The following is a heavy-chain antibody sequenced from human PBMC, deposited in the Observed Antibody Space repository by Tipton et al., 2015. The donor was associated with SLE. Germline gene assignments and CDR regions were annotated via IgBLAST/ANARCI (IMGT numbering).Heavy chain of an antibody. V-gene: IGHV4-34*01. J-gene: IGHJ3*02. CDR1: GGSLSSHY. CDR2: ITPSGST. CDR3: ARRGLAYYYGSGRALDI. D-gene: IGHD3-10*01. Sequence: LRLSCTVSGGSLSSHYWSWIRQPPGKGLEWIGEITPSGSTNYNPSLKSRVTISVDTSKSQFSLDLTSVTAADTAVYYCARRGLAYYYGSGRALDIWGQGTMVTVSS.